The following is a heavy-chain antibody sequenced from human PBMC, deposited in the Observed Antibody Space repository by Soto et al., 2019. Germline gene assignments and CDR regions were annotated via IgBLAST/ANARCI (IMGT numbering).Heavy chain of an antibody. V-gene: IGHV4-59*01. CDR1: GGSISSYY. CDR3: ARGIYDIPRYVD. D-gene: IGHD3-9*01. J-gene: IGHJ4*02. CDR2: IYYSGST. Sequence: QVQLQESGPGLVKPSETLSLTCTVSGGSISSYYWSWIRQPPGKGLEWIGYIYYSGSTNYNPSLKSRVTISVDTSKNQFSLKLSSVTAADTAVYYCARGIYDIPRYVDWGQGTLVTVSS.